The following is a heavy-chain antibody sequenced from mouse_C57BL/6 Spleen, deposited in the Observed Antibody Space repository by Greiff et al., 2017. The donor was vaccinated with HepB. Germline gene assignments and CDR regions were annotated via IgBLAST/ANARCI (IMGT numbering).Heavy chain of an antibody. CDR3: GREVKLLYYFDY. J-gene: IGHJ2*01. CDR1: GFTFSSYA. V-gene: IGHV5-4*01. CDR2: ISDGGSYT. D-gene: IGHD2-13*01. Sequence: EVHLVESGGGLVKPGGSLKLSCAASGFTFSSYAMSWVRQTPEKRLEWVATISDGGSYTYYPDNVKGRFTIAKDNAKNNLYLQMSHLKSEDTAMYYCGREVKLLYYFDYWGQGTTLTVSS.